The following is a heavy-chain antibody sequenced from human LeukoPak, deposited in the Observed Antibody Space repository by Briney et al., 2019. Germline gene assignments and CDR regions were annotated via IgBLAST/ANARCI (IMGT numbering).Heavy chain of an antibody. D-gene: IGHD2-2*01. Sequence: ASVKVSCKASGFTFTGYYMHWVRQAPGQGLEWMGWINPNSGGTNYAQKFQGRVTMTRDTSISTDYMELSRLRSDDTAVYYCARDLGCSSTSCYVPNWFDPWGQGTLVTVSS. J-gene: IGHJ5*02. CDR3: ARDLGCSSTSCYVPNWFDP. CDR1: GFTFTGYY. CDR2: INPNSGGT. V-gene: IGHV1-2*02.